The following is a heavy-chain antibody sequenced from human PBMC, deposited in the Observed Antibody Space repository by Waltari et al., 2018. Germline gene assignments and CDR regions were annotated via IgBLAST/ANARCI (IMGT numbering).Heavy chain of an antibody. CDR3: ARIYYGDYVVY. CDR1: GFTFSSYW. CDR2: IKQDGSEK. J-gene: IGHJ4*02. V-gene: IGHV3-7*03. D-gene: IGHD4-17*01. Sequence: EVQLVESGGGLVQPGGSLRLSCAASGFTFSSYWMRWVRQAPGKGLEWVANIKQDGSEKYYVDSVKGRFTISRDNTKNSLYLQMNSLRAEDTAVYYCARIYYGDYVVYWGQGTLVTVSS.